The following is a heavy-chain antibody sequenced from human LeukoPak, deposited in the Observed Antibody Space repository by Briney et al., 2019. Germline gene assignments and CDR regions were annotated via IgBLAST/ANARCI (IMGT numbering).Heavy chain of an antibody. J-gene: IGHJ5*02. CDR2: IYYSENT. CDR1: GGSISSYY. CDR3: AREKAAYCTGDCHSFDR. D-gene: IGHD2-21*02. V-gene: IGHV4-59*12. Sequence: SETLSLTCTVSGGSISSYYWSWIRQSPGKGLEWIGYIYYSENTYYNPSLKSRVTISIDTSKNQFFLKVTSVTAADTATYFCAREKAAYCTGDCHSFDRWGQGILVTVSS.